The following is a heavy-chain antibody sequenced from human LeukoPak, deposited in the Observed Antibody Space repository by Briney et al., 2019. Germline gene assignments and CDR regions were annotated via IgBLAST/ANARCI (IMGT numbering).Heavy chain of an antibody. CDR3: ARGTGIQLWFADY. D-gene: IGHD5-18*01. CDR1: GGSISSSTYY. CDR2: IYYSGST. V-gene: IGHV4-39*07. Sequence: PSETLSLTCTVSGGSISSSTYYWGWIRQPPGKGLEWIGSIYYSGSTYYNPSLKSRVTISVDTSKNHFYLKLSSVTAADTAVYYCARGTGIQLWFADYWGQGTLVTVSS. J-gene: IGHJ4*02.